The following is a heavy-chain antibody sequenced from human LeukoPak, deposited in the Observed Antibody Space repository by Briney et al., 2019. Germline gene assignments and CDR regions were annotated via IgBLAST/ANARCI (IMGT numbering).Heavy chain of an antibody. J-gene: IGHJ6*03. Sequence: SETLSLTCTVSGGSISSYYWTWIRQPAGKGLEWIGRLYTSGSTNYNPSLKSRVTMSVDTSKNQFSLKLSSVTAADTAVYYCARGYQLLYRGSYYYYMDVWGKGTTVTVSS. D-gene: IGHD2-2*02. CDR1: GGSISSYY. V-gene: IGHV4-4*07. CDR2: LYTSGST. CDR3: ARGYQLLYRGSYYYYMDV.